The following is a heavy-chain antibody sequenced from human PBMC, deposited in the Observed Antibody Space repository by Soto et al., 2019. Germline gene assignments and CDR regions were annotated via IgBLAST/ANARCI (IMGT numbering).Heavy chain of an antibody. CDR2: IYYRGST. D-gene: IGHD1-26*01. Sequence: KPSETLSLTCTVSGGSISTSSYYWGWIRQPPGKGLAWIGSIYYRGSTYYNPSLRTRVTISEDTSKNQFSLQMSSVTAADTAVYYCARPRQWEPTTFDLWGQGTLVTVSS. CDR3: ARPRQWEPTTFDL. J-gene: IGHJ5*02. CDR1: GGSISTSSYY. V-gene: IGHV4-39*01.